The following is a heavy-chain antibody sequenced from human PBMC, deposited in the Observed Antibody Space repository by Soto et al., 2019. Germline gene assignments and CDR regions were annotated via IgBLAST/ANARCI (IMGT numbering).Heavy chain of an antibody. J-gene: IGHJ6*02. Sequence: QVQLVQSGAEVKKPGSSVKVSCKASGGTFSSDAISWVRQAPGQGLEWMGGFIPMFNRPHSARKFQGRVTITADESTSTAYMDLSSLRSDDTAVYYCARGQFHHVSNYYYALDVWGQGTTVTVSS. CDR3: ARGQFHHVSNYYYALDV. CDR2: FIPMFNRP. V-gene: IGHV1-69*01. CDR1: GGTFSSDA.